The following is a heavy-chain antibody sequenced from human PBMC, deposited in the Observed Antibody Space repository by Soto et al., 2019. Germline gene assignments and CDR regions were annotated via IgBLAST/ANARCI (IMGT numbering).Heavy chain of an antibody. V-gene: IGHV1-18*01. CDR3: ARGGPPIDY. CDR2: ISAYNENT. Sequence: QVQLVQSGAEVKKPGASVKVSCKTSGYTFTNFGLSWVRQAPGQGLEWMGWISAYNENTNYAQNFLGRITMTTDTSTSTAYMELRSLSSDATAVYSCARGGPPIDYWGQGTLVTVSS. D-gene: IGHD3-16*01. CDR1: GYTFTNFG. J-gene: IGHJ4*02.